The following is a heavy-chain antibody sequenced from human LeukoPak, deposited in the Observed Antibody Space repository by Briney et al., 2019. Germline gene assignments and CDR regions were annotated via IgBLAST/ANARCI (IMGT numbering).Heavy chain of an antibody. J-gene: IGHJ4*02. Sequence: HPGGSLRLSCTVSGFTVSTNSMSWVRQAPGKGLEWVSFIYSDNTHYSDSVKGRFTISRDNSKNTLYLQMNSLRAEDTAVYYCARLVRWSSGWPFDYWGQGTLVTVSS. CDR1: GFTVSTNS. D-gene: IGHD6-19*01. CDR2: IYSDNT. V-gene: IGHV3-53*01. CDR3: ARLVRWSSGWPFDY.